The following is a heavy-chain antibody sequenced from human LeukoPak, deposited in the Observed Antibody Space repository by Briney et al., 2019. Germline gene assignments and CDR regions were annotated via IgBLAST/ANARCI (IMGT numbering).Heavy chain of an antibody. J-gene: IGHJ4*02. CDR2: IGGSGSST. CDR3: ARRAGAYSHPYDY. D-gene: IGHD4/OR15-4a*01. V-gene: IGHV3-23*01. CDR1: GFTFSNYG. Sequence: PGGSLRLSCAASGFTFSNYGMSWVRQAPGKGLEWVSDIGGSGSSTYYADSVKGRFTISRDNSKNTLYLQMNSLRAEDTAVYYCARRAGAYSHPYDYWGQGTLVTVSS.